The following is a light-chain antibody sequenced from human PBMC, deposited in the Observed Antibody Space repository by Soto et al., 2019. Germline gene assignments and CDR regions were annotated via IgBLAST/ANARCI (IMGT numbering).Light chain of an antibody. CDR3: QQYNNWLRAT. J-gene: IGKJ4*01. CDR1: QGIGTY. Sequence: DIQMTHSPSSLSASVGDRVTVTCXASQGIGTYLVWYQQKSGKAATVLIYASSTVQTGLPARFSASGSGTDFNLTISSLQSEDFAVYYCQQYNNWLRATFGGGTKVDIK. CDR2: ASS. V-gene: IGKV1-9*01.